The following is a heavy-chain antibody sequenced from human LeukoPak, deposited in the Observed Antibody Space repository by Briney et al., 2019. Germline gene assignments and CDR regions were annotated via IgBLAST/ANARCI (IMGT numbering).Heavy chain of an antibody. CDR3: AKDRVFIAVAGTAFDS. J-gene: IGHJ4*02. D-gene: IGHD6-19*01. CDR1: GVTFSSDG. V-gene: IGHV3-30*02. Sequence: PGGSLRLSCAASGVTFSSDGMRWVRQAPGKGLEWVGFIRYDGSNKYYADSVKGGFTISRENSKNTRYLLISSTRAEDTALYYCAKDRVFIAVAGTAFDSWGQGTLVTVSS. CDR2: IRYDGSNK.